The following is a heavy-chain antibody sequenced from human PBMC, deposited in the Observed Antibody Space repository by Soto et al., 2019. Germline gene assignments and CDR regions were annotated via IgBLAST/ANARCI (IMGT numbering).Heavy chain of an antibody. CDR3: TRVKAAAGTIWFDP. CDR2: IRSKAYGGTT. Sequence: GGSLRLSCTASGFTFGDYAMSWFRQAPGKGLEWVGFIRSKAYGGTTEYAASVKGRFTISRDDSKSIAYLQMNSLKTEDTAVYYCTRVKAAAGTIWFDPWGQGTLVTVSS. CDR1: GFTFGDYA. V-gene: IGHV3-49*03. D-gene: IGHD6-13*01. J-gene: IGHJ5*02.